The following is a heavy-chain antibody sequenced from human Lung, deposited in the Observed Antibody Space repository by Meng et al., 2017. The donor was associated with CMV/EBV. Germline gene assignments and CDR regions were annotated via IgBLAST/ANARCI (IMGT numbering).Heavy chain of an antibody. J-gene: IGHJ4*02. CDR2: INSDGSNT. CDR1: GFTLSNYR. D-gene: IGHD6-19*01. Sequence: GEXXKISFPSSGFTLSNYRMHWVRQPPGKGLVWVSRINSDGSNTTYADFVKGRFTIFRDNAKNTLYVQMNSLTVEDTAVYYCAREKAGTRHFDYWGQGT. CDR3: AREKAGTRHFDY. V-gene: IGHV3-74*03.